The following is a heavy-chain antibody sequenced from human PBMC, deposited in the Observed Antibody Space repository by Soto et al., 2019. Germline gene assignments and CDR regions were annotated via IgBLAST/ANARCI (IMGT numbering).Heavy chain of an antibody. V-gene: IGHV1-58*02. CDR2: IVVGSGNT. D-gene: IGHD3-3*01. CDR3: AAGAHDFWSGPYYYYMDV. CDR1: GFTFTSSA. J-gene: IGHJ6*03. Sequence: SVKVSCKASGFTFTSSAMQWVRQARGQRLEWIGWIVVGSGNTNYAQKFQERVTITRDMSTSTAYMELSSLRSEDTAVYYCAAGAHDFWSGPYYYYMDVWGKGTTVTVSS.